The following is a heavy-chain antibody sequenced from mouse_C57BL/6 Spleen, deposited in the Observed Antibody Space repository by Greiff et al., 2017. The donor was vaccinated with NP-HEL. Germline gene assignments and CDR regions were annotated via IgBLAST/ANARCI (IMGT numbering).Heavy chain of an antibody. CDR1: GYSFTDYN. J-gene: IGHJ2*01. V-gene: IGHV1-39*01. Sequence: VQLQQSGPELVKPGASVKISCKASGYSFTDYNMNWVKQSTGQSLEWIGVINPNYGTTSYNQKFKGKATLTVDQSSSTAYMQLNSLTSEDSAVYYCARNYYGSSYAYYFDYWGQGTTLTVSS. D-gene: IGHD1-1*01. CDR2: INPNYGTT. CDR3: ARNYYGSSYAYYFDY.